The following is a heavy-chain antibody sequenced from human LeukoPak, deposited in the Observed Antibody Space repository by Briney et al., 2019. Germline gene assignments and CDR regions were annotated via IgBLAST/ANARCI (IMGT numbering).Heavy chain of an antibody. D-gene: IGHD3-10*01. J-gene: IGHJ4*02. CDR1: GGSISSSSYY. CDR2: IYYSGST. V-gene: IGHV4-39*01. CDR3: ARQPYYYGSGSYYSRRTKYYFDY. Sequence: SETLSLTCTVSGGSISSSSYYWGWIRQPPGKGLEWIGSIYYSGSTYYNPSLKSRVTISVDTSKNQFSLKLSSVTAADTAVYYCARQPYYYGSGSYYSRRTKYYFDYWGQGTLVTVSS.